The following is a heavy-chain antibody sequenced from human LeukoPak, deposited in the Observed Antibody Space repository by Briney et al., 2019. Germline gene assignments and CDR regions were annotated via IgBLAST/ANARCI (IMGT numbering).Heavy chain of an antibody. V-gene: IGHV3-23*01. Sequence: GGSLRLSCAASGFTFSSYGMSWVRQAPGKGLEWVSAINTSGGSTYYADSVKGRFTISRDNSKNTLYLQMNSLRAEDTAIYYCAKGGGYEVLYDYWGQGTLVTVSS. J-gene: IGHJ4*02. CDR2: INTSGGST. CDR1: GFTFSSYG. CDR3: AKGGGYEVLYDY. D-gene: IGHD5-12*01.